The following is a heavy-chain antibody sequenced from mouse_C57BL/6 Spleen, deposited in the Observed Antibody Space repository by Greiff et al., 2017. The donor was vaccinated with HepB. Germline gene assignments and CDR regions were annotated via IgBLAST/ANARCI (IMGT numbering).Heavy chain of an antibody. CDR2: INPSSGYT. J-gene: IGHJ1*03. Sequence: VQLQQSGAELARPGASVKMSCKASGYTFTSYTMHWVKQRPGQGLEWIGYINPSSGYTKYNQKFKDKATLTADKSSSTAYMQLSSLTSEDSAVYYCARENGSSYRYFDVWGTGTTVTVSS. CDR1: GYTFTSYT. D-gene: IGHD1-1*01. V-gene: IGHV1-4*01. CDR3: ARENGSSYRYFDV.